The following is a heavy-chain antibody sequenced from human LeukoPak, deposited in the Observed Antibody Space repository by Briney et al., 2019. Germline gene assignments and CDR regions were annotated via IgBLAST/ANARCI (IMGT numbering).Heavy chain of an antibody. CDR1: GGSISSSSYY. D-gene: IGHD3-22*01. CDR3: ARLPHYYDSSGYYYFAFDI. J-gene: IGHJ3*02. Sequence: SETQSLTCTVSGGSISSSSYYWGWIRQPPGKGLEWIGSIYYSGSTYYNPSLKSRVTISVDTSKNQFSLKLSSVTAADTAVYYCARLPHYYDSSGYYYFAFDIWGQGTMVTVSS. V-gene: IGHV4-39*07. CDR2: IYYSGST.